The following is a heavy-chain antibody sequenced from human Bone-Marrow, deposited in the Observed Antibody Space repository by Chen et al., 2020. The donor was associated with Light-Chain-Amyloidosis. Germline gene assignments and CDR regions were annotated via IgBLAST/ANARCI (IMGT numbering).Heavy chain of an antibody. CDR1: GYTFPNYW. CDR3: ARLRDGYNFDY. CDR2: IYPDDSYA. Sequence: EVQLEQSGPEVKKPGESLKIACKGSGYTFPNYWIGWVRQMPGKGLEWMGVIYPDDSYARYSPSFEGQVTISADKSITTAYLQWRSLKASDTAMYYCARLRDGYNFDYWGQVTLVTVSS. D-gene: IGHD5-12*01. J-gene: IGHJ4*02. V-gene: IGHV5-51*01.